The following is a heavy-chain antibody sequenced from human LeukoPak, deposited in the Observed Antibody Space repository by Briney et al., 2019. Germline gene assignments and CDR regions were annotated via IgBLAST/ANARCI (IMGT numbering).Heavy chain of an antibody. CDR1: GFTFSSYD. CDR2: IGTAGDT. D-gene: IGHD1-26*01. CDR3: ARVRLGATYEYYFDY. Sequence: GGSLRLSCAASGFTFSSYDMHWVRQATGKGLEWVSAIGTAGDTYYPDSVKGRFTISRDNSKNTLYLQMNSLRAEDTAVYYCARVRLGATYEYYFDYWGQGTLVTVSS. J-gene: IGHJ4*02. V-gene: IGHV3-13*01.